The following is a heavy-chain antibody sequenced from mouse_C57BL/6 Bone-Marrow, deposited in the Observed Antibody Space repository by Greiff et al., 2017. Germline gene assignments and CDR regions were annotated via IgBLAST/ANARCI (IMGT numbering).Heavy chain of an antibody. Sequence: EVQGVESGGGLVKPGGSLKLSCAASGFTFSSYAMSWVRQTPEKRLEWVATISDGGSYTYYPDNVKGRFTISRDNAKNNLYLQMSHLESEDTAMYYCARDGYPMAYWGQGTSVTVSS. CDR2: ISDGGSYT. CDR1: GFTFSSYA. V-gene: IGHV5-4*01. CDR3: ARDGYPMAY. D-gene: IGHD1-2*01. J-gene: IGHJ4*01.